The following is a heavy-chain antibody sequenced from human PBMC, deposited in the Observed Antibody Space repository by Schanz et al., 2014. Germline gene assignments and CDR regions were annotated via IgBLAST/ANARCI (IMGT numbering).Heavy chain of an antibody. J-gene: IGHJ3*02. CDR2: ISGSGGST. V-gene: IGHV3-23*01. Sequence: EVQLLESGGGLVQPGGSLRLSCAASGFTFSSYAMSWVRQAPGKGLEWVSAISGSGGSTYYADSVKGRFIISRDNSKNNSKNTLYVQMNSLRADDTTVYYCATAKSYAHGAFDIWGQGTMVIVSS. CDR1: GFTFSSYA. CDR3: ATAKSYAHGAFDI. D-gene: IGHD3-16*02.